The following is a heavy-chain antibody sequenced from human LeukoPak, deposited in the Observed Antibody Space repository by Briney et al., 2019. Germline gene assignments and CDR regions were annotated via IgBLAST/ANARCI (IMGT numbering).Heavy chain of an antibody. D-gene: IGHD2-2*01. J-gene: IGHJ1*01. CDR1: GFGVSNYW. Sequence: GGSLRLSCAASGFGVSNYWMSWVRQAPGKGLEWVANIRQDGREKYYVDSVKGRFTISRDNAKNSLYLQMNSLRAEDTAVYYCATYSSSNGREFQYWGQGTLVTVSS. CDR2: IRQDGREK. V-gene: IGHV3-7*01. CDR3: ATYSSSNGREFQY.